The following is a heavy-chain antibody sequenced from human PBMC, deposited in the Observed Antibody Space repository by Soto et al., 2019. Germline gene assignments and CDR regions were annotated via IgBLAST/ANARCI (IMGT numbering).Heavy chain of an antibody. J-gene: IGHJ3*02. CDR2: IYYSGTN. V-gene: IGHV4-59*08. CDR1: GGSISSYY. CDR3: AGDSSYDPGAIDI. D-gene: IGHD5-12*01. Sequence: QVQLQESGPGLVKPSETLSLTCTVSGGSISSYYWSWIRQPPGKGLEWIGYIYYSGTNNYNPSLKSRVTISLDTSKNQFSLKLSSVTAADTAVYYCAGDSSYDPGAIDIWGQGTMVTVSS.